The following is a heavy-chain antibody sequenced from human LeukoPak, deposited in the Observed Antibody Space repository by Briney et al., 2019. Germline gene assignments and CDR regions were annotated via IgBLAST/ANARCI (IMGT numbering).Heavy chain of an antibody. D-gene: IGHD7-27*01. J-gene: IGHJ4*02. CDR2: IYYSGST. CDR1: GGSISSYY. Sequence: PSETLSLTCTVSGGSISSYYWSWIRQPPGKGLEWIGYIYYSGSTNYNPSLKSRVTISVDTSKNQFSLKLSSVTAADTAVYYCARGVGIDYWGQGTLVTVSS. V-gene: IGHV4-59*01. CDR3: ARGVGIDY.